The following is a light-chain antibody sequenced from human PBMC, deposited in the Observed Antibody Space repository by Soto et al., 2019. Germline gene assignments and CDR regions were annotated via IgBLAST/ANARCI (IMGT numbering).Light chain of an antibody. CDR2: GAS. CDR3: QQCHRYLT. Sequence: DIPMTQSPSTLSASVGDSVTITCRASESMSNCLAWYQQKPGKAPKLLISGASSFQSGVPSRFSGSASGTEFTLTISSLQPEDIATYYCQQCHRYLTFGQGTKVDIK. CDR1: ESMSNC. V-gene: IGKV1-5*01. J-gene: IGKJ1*01.